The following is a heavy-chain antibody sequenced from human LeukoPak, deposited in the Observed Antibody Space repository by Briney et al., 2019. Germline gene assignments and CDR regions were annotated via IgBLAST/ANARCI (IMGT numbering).Heavy chain of an antibody. J-gene: IGHJ4*02. Sequence: LETLSLTCTVSGGSISSSSYYWGWIRQPPGKGLEWIGSIYYSGSTYYNPSLKSRVTISVDTSKNQFSLKLSSVTAADTAVYYCARQDYYDSSGYYYEPPGYFDYWGQGTLVTVSS. V-gene: IGHV4-39*01. CDR2: IYYSGST. CDR3: ARQDYYDSSGYYYEPPGYFDY. CDR1: GGSISSSSYY. D-gene: IGHD3-22*01.